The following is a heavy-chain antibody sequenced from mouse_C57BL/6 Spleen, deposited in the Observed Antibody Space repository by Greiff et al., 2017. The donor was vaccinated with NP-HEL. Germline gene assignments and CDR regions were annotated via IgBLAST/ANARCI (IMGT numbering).Heavy chain of an antibody. J-gene: IGHJ4*01. CDR1: GFTFNTYA. V-gene: IGHV10-3*01. D-gene: IGHD1-1*01. CDR3: VRDGYYGSRHEAMDY. CDR2: IRSKSSNYAT. Sequence: EVNVVESGGGLVQPTGSLKLSCAASGFTFNTYAMHWVRQAPGKGLEWVARIRSKSSNYATYYADSVKDRFTISRDDSQSMLYLQMNNLKTEDTAMYYCVRDGYYGSRHEAMDYWGQGTSVTVSS.